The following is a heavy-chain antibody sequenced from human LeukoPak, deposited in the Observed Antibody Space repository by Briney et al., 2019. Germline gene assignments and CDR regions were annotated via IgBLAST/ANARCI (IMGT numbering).Heavy chain of an antibody. CDR2: VSLDGSTT. Sequence: GGSLRLSCAASGFTLSSYWMYWVRQAPGKGLVWVSLVSLDGSTTTYADSVKGRFTIPRDNAKNTLFLQMNSLKAEDTAVYYCARGSSTTCYACVYFDCWGQGTLVTVSS. D-gene: IGHD2-2*01. CDR1: GFTLSSYW. CDR3: ARGSSTTCYACVYFDC. V-gene: IGHV3-74*01. J-gene: IGHJ4*02.